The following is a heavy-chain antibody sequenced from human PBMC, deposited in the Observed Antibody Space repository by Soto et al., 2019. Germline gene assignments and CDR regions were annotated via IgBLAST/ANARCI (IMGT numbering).Heavy chain of an antibody. V-gene: IGHV4-59*01. CDR2: IYYSGST. CDR1: GGSISSYY. J-gene: IGHJ4*02. Sequence: SETLSLTCTVSGGSISSYYWSWIRQPPGKGLEWIGYIYYSGSTNYNPSLKSRVTISIDTSKNQFSLKLSTVTAEDTAVYYCARLGYDSSGYYYLDYWGQGTLVTVSS. CDR3: ARLGYDSSGYYYLDY. D-gene: IGHD3-22*01.